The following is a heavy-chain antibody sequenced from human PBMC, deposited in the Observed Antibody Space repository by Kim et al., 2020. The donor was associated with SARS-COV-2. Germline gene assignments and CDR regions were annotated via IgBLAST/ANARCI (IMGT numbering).Heavy chain of an antibody. D-gene: IGHD2-2*01. V-gene: IGHV4-34*01. CDR3: ARGRGCSSTSCYPAWEPFDY. CDR1: GGSFSGYY. CDR2: INHSGST. J-gene: IGHJ4*02. Sequence: SETLSLTCAVYGGSFSGYYWSWIRQPPGKGLEWIGEINHSGSTNYNPSLKSRVTISVDTSKNQFSLKLSSVTAADTAVYYCARGRGCSSTSCYPAWEPFDYWGQGTLVTVSS.